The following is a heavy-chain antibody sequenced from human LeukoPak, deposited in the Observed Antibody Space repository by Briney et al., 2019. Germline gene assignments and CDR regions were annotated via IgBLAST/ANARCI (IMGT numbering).Heavy chain of an antibody. Sequence: KPSETLSLTCTVSGASISNYHWSWIRQSPGKGLEWIGYMLYSGSTNQNPSLRRRVTISVDTSKNQVSLKLSSVTAADTAVYYCARSDIWGSYRFLDYWGQGALVTVSS. D-gene: IGHD3-16*02. CDR3: ARSDIWGSYRFLDY. J-gene: IGHJ4*02. V-gene: IGHV4-59*08. CDR1: GASISNYH. CDR2: MLYSGST.